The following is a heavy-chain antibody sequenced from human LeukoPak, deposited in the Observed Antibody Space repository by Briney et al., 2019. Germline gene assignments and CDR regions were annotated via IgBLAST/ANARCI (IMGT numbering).Heavy chain of an antibody. V-gene: IGHV4-34*01. J-gene: IGHJ6*03. CDR3: ARGRNYYYMDV. Sequence: PSETLSLTCAVYGGSFSGYYWSWIRQPPGKGLEWIGEINHSGSTNYNPSLKSRVTISVDTSKNQFSLKLSSVTAADTAVYYCARGRNYYYMDVWGKGTTVTISS. CDR2: INHSGST. CDR1: GGSFSGYY.